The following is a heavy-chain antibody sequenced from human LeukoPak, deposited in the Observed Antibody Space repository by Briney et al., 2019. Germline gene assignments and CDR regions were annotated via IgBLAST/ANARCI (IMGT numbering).Heavy chain of an antibody. V-gene: IGHV3-48*01. J-gene: IGHJ5*02. CDR3: ARGSSNIASRDNCFDP. Sequence: GGSLRLSCAASGFTFSSYNMNWVRQAPGKGLEWVSYITGSSTTIYCADSVKGRFTISRDNAKNSLYLQMNSLRPEDTAVYYCARGSSNIASRDNCFDPWGQGTLVTVSS. D-gene: IGHD6-6*01. CDR1: GFTFSSYN. CDR2: ITGSSTTI.